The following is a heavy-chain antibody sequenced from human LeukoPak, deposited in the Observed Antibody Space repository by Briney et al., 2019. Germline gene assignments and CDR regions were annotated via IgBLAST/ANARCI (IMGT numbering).Heavy chain of an antibody. D-gene: IGHD3-22*01. CDR3: ASSHYDSSGFDY. V-gene: IGHV4-61*02. CDR1: GGSISSGSYY. J-gene: IGHJ4*02. CDR2: IYTSGST. Sequence: SETLSLTCTASGGSISSGSYYWSWIRQPAGKGLEWIGRIYTSGSTNYNPSLKSRVTISVDTSKNQFSLKPSSVTAADTAVYYCASSHYDSSGFDYWGQGTLVTVSS.